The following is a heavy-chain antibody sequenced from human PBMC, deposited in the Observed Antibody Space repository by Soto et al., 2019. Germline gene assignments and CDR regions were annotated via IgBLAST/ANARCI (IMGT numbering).Heavy chain of an antibody. CDR1: GDSVSSNSAA. D-gene: IGHD2-15*01. CDR2: TYYRSKWYN. V-gene: IGHV6-1*01. CDR3: ASSTRVSDKYAYFDS. J-gene: IGHJ4*02. Sequence: SQTLSLTCAISGDSVSSNSAAWNWIRQSPSRGLEWLGRTYYRSKWYNDYAVSVKSRITINPDTSKNQFSLQLNSVTPEDTAVYYRASSTRVSDKYAYFDSWGQGTLATVSS.